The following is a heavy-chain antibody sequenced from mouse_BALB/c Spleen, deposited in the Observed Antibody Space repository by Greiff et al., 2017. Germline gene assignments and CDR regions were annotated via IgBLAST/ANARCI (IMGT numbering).Heavy chain of an antibody. V-gene: IGHV1-69*02. D-gene: IGHD1-1*01. CDR2: IDPSDSET. CDR3: ARHYYGFWYFDV. CDR1: GYTFTSYW. J-gene: IGHJ1*01. Sequence: QVQLQQPGAELVKPGAPVKLSCKASGYTFTSYWMNWVKQRPGRGLEWIGRIDPSDSETHYNQKFKDKATLTVDKSSSTAYIQLSSLTSEDSAVYYCARHYYGFWYFDVWGAGTTVTVSS.